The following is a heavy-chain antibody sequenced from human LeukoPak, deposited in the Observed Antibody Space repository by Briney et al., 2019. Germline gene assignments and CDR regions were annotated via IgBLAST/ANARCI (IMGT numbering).Heavy chain of an antibody. D-gene: IGHD6-13*01. CDR1: GGSISSYY. V-gene: IGHV4-59*01. CDR3: ARGDSSWPYYFDC. J-gene: IGHJ4*02. CDR2: IYYSGST. Sequence: SETLSLTCTVSGGSISSYYWNWIRQSPGKGLEWIGYIYYSGSTNYNPSLNSRVTISVDTPKNQFSLKLNSVTAADTAVYYCARGDSSWPYYFDCWGQGTLVTVSS.